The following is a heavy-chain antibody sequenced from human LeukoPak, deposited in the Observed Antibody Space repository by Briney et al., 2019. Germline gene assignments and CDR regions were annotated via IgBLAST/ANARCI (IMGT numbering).Heavy chain of an antibody. V-gene: IGHV4-31*03. CDR3: AIDLWFGEYNWFNP. D-gene: IGHD3-10*01. Sequence: PSQTLSLTCTVSGGSISSGGYFWSWVRQHPGKGLEWIGYISHSGSTYYNPSLKSRVTISLDTSKDRFSLRRSSVTAAERALHYCAIDLWFGEYNWFNPWGQGTLVTVSS. CDR2: ISHSGST. J-gene: IGHJ5*02. CDR1: GGSISSGGYF.